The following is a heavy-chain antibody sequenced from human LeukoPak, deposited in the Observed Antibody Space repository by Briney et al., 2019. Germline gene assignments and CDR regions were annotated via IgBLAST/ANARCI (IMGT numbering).Heavy chain of an antibody. CDR1: GGSFSGYY. J-gene: IGHJ4*02. Sequence: SETLSLTCAVYGGSFSGYYWSWIRQPPGKGPEWIGEINHSGSTNYNPSLKSRVTISVDTSKNQFSLKLSSVTAADTAVYYCARGYYYDSSGYYSAAHYFDYWGQGTLVTVSS. D-gene: IGHD3-22*01. CDR2: INHSGST. CDR3: ARGYYYDSSGYYSAAHYFDY. V-gene: IGHV4-34*01.